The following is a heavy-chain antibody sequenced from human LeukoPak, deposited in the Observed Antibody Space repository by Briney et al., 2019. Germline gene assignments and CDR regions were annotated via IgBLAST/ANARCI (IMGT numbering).Heavy chain of an antibody. CDR2: IKSKTDGGTT. J-gene: IGHJ4*02. V-gene: IGHV3-15*07. CDR3: ARDPWGGIYSSSSWPDY. CDR1: GFTFSNAW. Sequence: GGSLRLSCAASGFTFSNAWMNWVRQAPGMGLEWVGRIKSKTDGGTTDYAAPVKGRFTISRDDSKNTLYLEMNSLKTEDTAVYYCARDPWGGIYSSSSWPDYWGQGTLVTVSS. D-gene: IGHD6-6*01.